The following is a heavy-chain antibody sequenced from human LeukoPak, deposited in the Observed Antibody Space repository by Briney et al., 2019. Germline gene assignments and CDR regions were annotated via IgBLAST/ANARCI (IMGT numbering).Heavy chain of an antibody. CDR1: GGSISSGDYY. J-gene: IGHJ5*02. CDR2: IYYSGNT. D-gene: IGHD3-3*01. V-gene: IGHV4-30-4*01. Sequence: SETLSLTCTVSGGSISSGDYYWSWIRQPPGKGLEWIGYIYYSGNTYYNPSLKSRVTISVDTSKNQFSLKLSSVTAADTAVYYCAISNYDFWSGYSGSFDPWGQGTLVTVSS. CDR3: AISNYDFWSGYSGSFDP.